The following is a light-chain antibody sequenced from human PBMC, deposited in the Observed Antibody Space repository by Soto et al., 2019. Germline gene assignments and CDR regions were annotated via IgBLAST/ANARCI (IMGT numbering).Light chain of an antibody. J-gene: IGLJ1*01. CDR3: SSYTRSSTLEV. CDR2: DVS. V-gene: IGLV2-14*01. Sequence: QSVLTQPASVSGSPGQSITISCTGTSSDAGGYNYVSWYQQHPGKAPKLMIYDVSNRPSGVSNRSSGSKSGNTASLTISGLQAEDEADYYCSSYTRSSTLEVFGSGTKVTVL. CDR1: SSDAGGYNY.